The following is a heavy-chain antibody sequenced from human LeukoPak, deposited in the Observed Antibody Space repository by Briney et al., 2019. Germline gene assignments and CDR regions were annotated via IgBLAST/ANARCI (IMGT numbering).Heavy chain of an antibody. V-gene: IGHV3-7*05. CDR3: AKFPYGDYAYH. Sequence: GGSLRLSCAASGFTFSSYAMSWVRQAPGKGLEWVATIKGDESERYYVDSVKGRFTISRDNAKTSLYLQMNSLRVEDTAVYYCAKFPYGDYAYHWGQGTLVTVSS. D-gene: IGHD4-17*01. J-gene: IGHJ5*02. CDR1: GFTFSSYA. CDR2: IKGDESER.